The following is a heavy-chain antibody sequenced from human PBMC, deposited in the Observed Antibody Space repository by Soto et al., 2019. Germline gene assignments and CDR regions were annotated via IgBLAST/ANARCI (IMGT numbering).Heavy chain of an antibody. CDR2: IGSNGADK. D-gene: IGHD4-17*01. Sequence: GGSLRLSCAASGITFSTYAMSWVRRAPGKGLEWVSTIGSNGADKQYADFVKGRFTVSRDSSKSTLSLQMNSLRAEDTAVYYCAADYLRHNSLNGYYYSYGMDVWGQGTTVTVSS. CDR1: GITFSTYA. J-gene: IGHJ6*02. V-gene: IGHV3-23*01. CDR3: AADYLRHNSLNGYYYSYGMDV.